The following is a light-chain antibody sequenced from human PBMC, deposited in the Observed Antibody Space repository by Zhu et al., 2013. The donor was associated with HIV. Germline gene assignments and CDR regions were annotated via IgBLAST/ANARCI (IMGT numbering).Light chain of an antibody. J-gene: IGKJ4*01. CDR1: QSVSSSH. CDR3: QQYDSSPLT. Sequence: EIVLTQSPGTLSLSPGERATLSCTASQSVSSSHLTWYQQRPGQAPRLLIFGASSRASGIPDRFSGSGSGTDFTLTISRLEPEDFAVYYCQQYDSSPLTFGGGT. V-gene: IGKV3-20*01. CDR2: GAS.